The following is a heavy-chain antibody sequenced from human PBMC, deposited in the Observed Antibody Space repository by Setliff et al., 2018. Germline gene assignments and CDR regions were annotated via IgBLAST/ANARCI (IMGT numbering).Heavy chain of an antibody. V-gene: IGHV4-4*08. D-gene: IGHD1-1*01. CDR1: GGSISSYY. CDR2: IYTRGST. Sequence: PSETLSLTCSVSGGSISSYYWSWTRQPPGKGLEWIGYIYTRGSTNYNPSLQSRVTISVDTAKKQFSLKLNSVTAADTAIYYCARGGGRIRQLGATGVHTFDIWGQGTMVTVSS. J-gene: IGHJ3*02. CDR3: ARGGGRIRQLGATGVHTFDI.